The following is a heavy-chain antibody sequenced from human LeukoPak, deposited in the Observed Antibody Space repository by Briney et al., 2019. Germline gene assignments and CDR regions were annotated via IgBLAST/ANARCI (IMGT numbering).Heavy chain of an antibody. V-gene: IGHV4-59*01. J-gene: IGHJ5*02. CDR3: ARGRAIVPAAIGEGHWFDP. CDR2: IYYSGST. D-gene: IGHD2-2*02. CDR1: GGSISSYY. Sequence: PSETLSLTCTVSGGSISSYYWSWIRQPPGKGLEWIGYIYYSGSTNYNPSLKSRVTISVDTSKNQFSLKLSSVTAADTAVYYCARGRAIVPAAIGEGHWFDPWGQGTLVTVSS.